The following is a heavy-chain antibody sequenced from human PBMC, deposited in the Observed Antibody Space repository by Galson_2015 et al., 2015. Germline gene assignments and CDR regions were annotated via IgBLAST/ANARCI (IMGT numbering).Heavy chain of an antibody. CDR3: ARVGKSYGMDV. CDR2: ISSSSSYI. Sequence: SLRLSCAASGFTVSSNYMSWVRQAPGKGLEWVSSISSSSSYIYYADSVKGRFTISRDNAKNSLYLQMNSLRAEDTAVYYCARVGKSYGMDVWGQGTTVTVSS. V-gene: IGHV3-21*01. D-gene: IGHD7-27*01. J-gene: IGHJ6*02. CDR1: GFTVSSNY.